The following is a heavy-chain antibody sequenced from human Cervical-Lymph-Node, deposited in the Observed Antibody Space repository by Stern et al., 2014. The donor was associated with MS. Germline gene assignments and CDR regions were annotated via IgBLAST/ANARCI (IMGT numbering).Heavy chain of an antibody. D-gene: IGHD1-7*01. J-gene: IGHJ4*02. V-gene: IGHV3-30*18. Sequence: QVQLVESGGGVVQPGTSLKLSCAASGFTFSFYGMHWVRQAPGKGLALVAAISDEGSNKYYGDSVRGRFTISRDNSKDTLYLQMNSLRVEDTAVYYCANRLGLELLRDYWGQGTLVTVSS. CDR1: GFTFSFYG. CDR2: ISDEGSNK. CDR3: ANRLGLELLRDY.